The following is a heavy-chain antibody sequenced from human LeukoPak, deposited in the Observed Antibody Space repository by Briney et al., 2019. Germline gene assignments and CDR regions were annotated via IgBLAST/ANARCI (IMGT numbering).Heavy chain of an antibody. Sequence: GGSLRLSCAASGFTFSSYGMHWVRQAPGKGLEWVAVIWYDGSNKYYADSVKDRFTISRDNAKNSLYLQMNSLRAEDTAVYYCARVRAYCGGDCSASFDYWGQGTLVTVSS. J-gene: IGHJ4*02. D-gene: IGHD2-21*02. V-gene: IGHV3-33*01. CDR3: ARVRAYCGGDCSASFDY. CDR1: GFTFSSYG. CDR2: IWYDGSNK.